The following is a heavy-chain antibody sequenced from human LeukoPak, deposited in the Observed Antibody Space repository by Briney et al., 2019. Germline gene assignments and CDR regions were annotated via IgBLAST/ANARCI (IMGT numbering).Heavy chain of an antibody. Sequence: ASVKVSCKASGYTFTSYDINWVRQAPGQGLEWMGIINPSGGSTSYAQRFQGRVTLTRDTSTSTVYMELSGLRSEDTAVYFCARDRVAVAGTFYYYYGMDVWGQGTTVTVSS. D-gene: IGHD6-19*01. CDR1: GYTFTSYD. V-gene: IGHV1-46*01. J-gene: IGHJ6*02. CDR3: ARDRVAVAGTFYYYYGMDV. CDR2: INPSGGST.